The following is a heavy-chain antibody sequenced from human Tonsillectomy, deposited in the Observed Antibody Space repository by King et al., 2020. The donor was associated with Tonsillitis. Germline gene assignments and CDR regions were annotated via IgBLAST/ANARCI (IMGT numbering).Heavy chain of an antibody. CDR1: GFTLSSYG. D-gene: IGHD3-22*01. Sequence: VQLVESGGGVVQPGRSLRLSCAASGFTLSSYGIHWVRQAPGKGLEWVAVISSDGSNKYYADSVKGRFTISRDNSKNTVYLKMNSLRAEDTAVYYCAKCLTKFCDSSGYWFGLLYFDLWGRGTLVTVSS. J-gene: IGHJ2*01. CDR2: ISSDGSNK. CDR3: AKCLTKFCDSSGYWFGLLYFDL. V-gene: IGHV3-30*18.